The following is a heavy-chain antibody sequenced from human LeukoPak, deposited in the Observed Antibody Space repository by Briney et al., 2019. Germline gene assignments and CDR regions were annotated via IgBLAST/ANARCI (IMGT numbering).Heavy chain of an antibody. CDR3: ARFPRLQYYFDY. CDR1: GYTFSRYA. D-gene: IGHD3-10*01. CDR2: ISCSGGST. V-gene: IGHV3-23*01. J-gene: IGHJ4*02. Sequence: SLRLSCAASGYTFSRYAMLWASQAPGKGLEWVSAISCSGGSTYYTDSVKGRFTISRDNSKNTLYLQMNSLRAEDTAVYDCARFPRLQYYFDYWGQGTLVTVSS.